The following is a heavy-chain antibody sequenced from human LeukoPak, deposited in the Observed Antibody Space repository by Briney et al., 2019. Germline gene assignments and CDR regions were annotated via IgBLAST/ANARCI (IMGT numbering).Heavy chain of an antibody. J-gene: IGHJ5*01. Sequence: GASVKVSCKASGYTFTKYGINWVRQAPGQGLEWMGWISPYNSKTIYAENLQGRLSMTTDTSTSTAYMEMKSLRSDATAVYCCVGHYLDDPLNWFDSWGQGTLLTVSS. CDR1: GYTFTKYG. CDR2: ISPYNSKT. CDR3: VGHYLDDPLNWFDS. V-gene: IGHV1-18*01. D-gene: IGHD1-26*01.